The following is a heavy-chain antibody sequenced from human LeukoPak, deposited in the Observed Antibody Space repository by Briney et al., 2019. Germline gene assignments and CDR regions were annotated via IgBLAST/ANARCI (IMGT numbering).Heavy chain of an antibody. CDR3: AKDRRSGWYSHLSYYYYYGRDV. D-gene: IGHD6-19*01. CDR1: GFTFSSYA. J-gene: IGHJ6*02. Sequence: PGGSLRLSCAASGFTFSSYAMSWVRQAPGKGLEWVSAISGSGGSTYYADSVKGRFTISRDNSKNTLYLQMNSLRAEDTAVYYCAKDRRSGWYSHLSYYYYYGRDVWGQGTTVTVSS. V-gene: IGHV3-23*01. CDR2: ISGSGGST.